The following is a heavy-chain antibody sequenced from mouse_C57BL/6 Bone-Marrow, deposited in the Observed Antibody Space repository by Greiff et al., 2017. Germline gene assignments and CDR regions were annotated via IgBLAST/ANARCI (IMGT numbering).Heavy chain of an antibody. J-gene: IGHJ3*01. CDR1: GYTFTSYW. V-gene: IGHV1-64*01. Sequence: QVQLQQSGAELVKPGASVKLSCKASGYTFTSYWMHWVKQRPGQGLEWIGMIHPNSGSTNYNEKFKSKATLTVDKSSSTAYMQLSSLTSEDSAVYYCARDCDYGSSAWFAYWGQGTLVTVSA. D-gene: IGHD1-1*01. CDR3: ARDCDYGSSAWFAY. CDR2: IHPNSGST.